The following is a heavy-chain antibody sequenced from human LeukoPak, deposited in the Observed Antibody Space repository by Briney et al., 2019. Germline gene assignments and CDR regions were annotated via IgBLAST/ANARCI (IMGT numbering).Heavy chain of an antibody. Sequence: SETLSLTCTVSGGSISSYYWSWIRQPPGKGLEWIGYVYYSGSTNYNPSLKSRVTISVDTSKNQFSLKLSSVTAADTAVYHCARDSRTTTAFDIWGRGTMVAVSS. CDR1: GGSISSYY. CDR3: ARDSRTTTAFDI. J-gene: IGHJ3*02. D-gene: IGHD1-1*01. CDR2: VYYSGST. V-gene: IGHV4-59*01.